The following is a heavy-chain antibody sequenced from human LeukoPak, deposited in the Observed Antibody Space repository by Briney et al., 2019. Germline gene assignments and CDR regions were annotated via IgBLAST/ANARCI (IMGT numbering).Heavy chain of an antibody. CDR3: ARAYSGSGSFDYFEY. Sequence: PGGSLRLSCAASGFTFSDHYMDWVRQAPGKGLEWVGRSRNKANCYTTEYAASVRGRFTISRDDSKKTLYLQMNSLKTEDTAVYYCARAYSGSGSFDYFEYWGQGTLVTVSS. D-gene: IGHD3-10*01. J-gene: IGHJ4*02. CDR1: GFTFSDHY. V-gene: IGHV3-72*01. CDR2: SRNKANCYTT.